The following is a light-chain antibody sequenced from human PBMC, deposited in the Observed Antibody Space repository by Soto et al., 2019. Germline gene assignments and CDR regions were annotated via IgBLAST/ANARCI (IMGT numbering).Light chain of an antibody. J-gene: IGKJ1*01. Sequence: EIGLTQSPGTLSLSPGERATLSCRASQSVSNNYLAWYKQTPGQAPRLLIYGASNRATGIPDSLSGSGSGTDFTLTISRLEPEDFAVYYCQQYGSSGTFGQGTKVDIK. CDR3: QQYGSSGT. CDR1: QSVSNNY. V-gene: IGKV3-20*01. CDR2: GAS.